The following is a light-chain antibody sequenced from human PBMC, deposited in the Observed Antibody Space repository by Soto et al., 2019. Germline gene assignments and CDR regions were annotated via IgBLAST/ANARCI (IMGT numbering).Light chain of an antibody. V-gene: IGKV1-39*01. CDR2: AAS. CDR1: QNISSY. CDR3: QQSYRTFT. J-gene: IGKJ3*01. Sequence: DIQMTQSPSSLSASVGDTVITICRASQNISSYLNWHQQKPGKAPKLLIYAASTLQSGVPSRFSGSGSGTEFTLTISSLQPEDFAIYYCQQSYRTFTFGPGSTVD.